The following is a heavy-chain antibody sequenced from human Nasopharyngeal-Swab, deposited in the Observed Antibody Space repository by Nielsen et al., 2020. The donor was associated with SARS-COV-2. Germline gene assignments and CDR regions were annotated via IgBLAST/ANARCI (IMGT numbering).Heavy chain of an antibody. Sequence: SETLSLTCAVSGGSISSSNWWCWVRQPPGKGLEWIGEIYHSGSTNYNPSLKSRVTISVDKPKNQFSLKLSSVTAADTAVYYCARVGRYYYDSSGYYDYWGQGTLVTVSS. J-gene: IGHJ4*02. V-gene: IGHV4-4*02. D-gene: IGHD3-22*01. CDR1: GGSISSSNW. CDR2: IYHSGST. CDR3: ARVGRYYYDSSGYYDY.